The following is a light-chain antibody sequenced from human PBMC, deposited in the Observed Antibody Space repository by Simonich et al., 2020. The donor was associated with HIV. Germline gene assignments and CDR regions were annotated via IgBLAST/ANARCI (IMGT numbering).Light chain of an antibody. V-gene: IGLV2-23*01. CDR1: SHVGSYNL. CDR2: EDT. Sequence: QSALTQAASVSGSPGQSITFSCTGSHVGSYNLVSWYQPHQGKAPKLMIYEDTKRPSGVSNRFSGSKSGNTASLTISGLQAEDEADYYCCSYAGSRNPWVFGGGTKLTVL. J-gene: IGLJ3*02. CDR3: CSYAGSRNPWV.